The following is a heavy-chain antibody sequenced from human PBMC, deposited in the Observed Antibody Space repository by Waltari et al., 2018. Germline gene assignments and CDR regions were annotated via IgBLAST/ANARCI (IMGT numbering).Heavy chain of an antibody. D-gene: IGHD6-13*01. CDR2: NIPILGIA. V-gene: IGHV1-69*10. J-gene: IGHJ6*02. CDR1: GGTFSSYA. Sequence: QVQLVQSGAEVKKPGSSVKVSCKASGGTFSSYAITWVRQSPGQGLEWMGGNIPILGIANYAQKFQGRVTITADKSTSTAYMELSSLRSEDTAVYYCARDNWQQLVYGMDVWGQGTTVTVSS. CDR3: ARDNWQQLVYGMDV.